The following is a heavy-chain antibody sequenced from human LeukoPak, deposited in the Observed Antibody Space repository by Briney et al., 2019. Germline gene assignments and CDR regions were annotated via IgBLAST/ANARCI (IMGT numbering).Heavy chain of an antibody. V-gene: IGHV4-4*07. Sequence: SETLSLTCTVSGGSISSYYWSWIRQPAGKGLEWIGRIYTSGSTNYNPSLKSRVTMSVDTSKNQFSLKLSSVTAADTAVYYCARIDYSSSSGYFDYWGQGTLVTVSS. D-gene: IGHD6-6*01. CDR2: IYTSGST. CDR1: GGSISSYY. J-gene: IGHJ4*02. CDR3: ARIDYSSSSGYFDY.